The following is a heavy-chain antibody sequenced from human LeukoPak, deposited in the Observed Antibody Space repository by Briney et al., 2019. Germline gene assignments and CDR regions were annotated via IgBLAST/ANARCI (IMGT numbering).Heavy chain of an antibody. V-gene: IGHV4-4*07. CDR2: IYTSGST. J-gene: IGHJ4*02. D-gene: IGHD6-13*01. CDR3: ARDELAAAGTTFDY. Sequence: SETLSLTCTVSGGSISSYYWSWIRQPAGKGLEWIGRIYTSGSTNYNLSLKSRVTMSVDTSKNQFSLKLSSVTAADTAVYYCARDELAAAGTTFDYWGQGTLVTVSS. CDR1: GGSISSYY.